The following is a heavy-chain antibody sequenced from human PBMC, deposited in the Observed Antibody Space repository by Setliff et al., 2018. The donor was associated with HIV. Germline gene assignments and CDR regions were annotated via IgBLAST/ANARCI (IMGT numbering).Heavy chain of an antibody. CDR1: GGSISSSSYY. J-gene: IGHJ4*02. CDR2: LYYSGTT. V-gene: IGHV4-39*01. Sequence: SETLSLTCTVSGGSISSSSYYWGWIRQPPGKGLEWIGSLYYSGTTYYNPSLKSRLTISVDTSKNQFSLKLSSVTAADTAVYYCARRTLITGYDYWGQGTLVTVS. CDR3: ARRTLITGYDY. D-gene: IGHD3-16*01.